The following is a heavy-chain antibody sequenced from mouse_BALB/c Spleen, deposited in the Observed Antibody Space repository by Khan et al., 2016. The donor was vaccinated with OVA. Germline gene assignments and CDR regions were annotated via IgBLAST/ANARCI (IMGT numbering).Heavy chain of an antibody. J-gene: IGHJ3*01. CDR2: INYNGNT. Sequence: EVKLLESGPGLVKPSQSLSLTCTVTGYSITSEYAWNWIRQFPGNKLEWMGYINYNGNTRSNPSLKSRASITRDTSKNQFFLQLNSVTTEDTATYYCARKDYYDYDPFPYWGQGTLVTVST. D-gene: IGHD2-4*01. CDR3: ARKDYYDYDPFPY. CDR1: GYSITSEYA. V-gene: IGHV3-2*02.